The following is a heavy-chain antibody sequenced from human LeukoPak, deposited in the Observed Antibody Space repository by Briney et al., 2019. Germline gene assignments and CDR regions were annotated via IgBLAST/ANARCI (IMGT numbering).Heavy chain of an antibody. CDR2: IYYSGST. V-gene: IGHV4-59*08. J-gene: IGHJ4*02. D-gene: IGHD2-2*01. CDR1: GASISSHY. CDR3: ARTRYCSSTTCYYFDY. Sequence: KPSETLSLTCTVSGASISSHYWTWIRQSPGKGLEWIGYIYYSGSTNYNPSLKSRVTISVDTSKNQFSLKLSSVTAADTAVYYCARTRYCSSTTCYYFDYWGQGTLVTVSS.